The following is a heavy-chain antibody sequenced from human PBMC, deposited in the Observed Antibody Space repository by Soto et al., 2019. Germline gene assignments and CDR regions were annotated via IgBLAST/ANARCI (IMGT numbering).Heavy chain of an antibody. CDR1: GFTFSSYA. V-gene: IGHV3-23*01. J-gene: IGHJ4*02. CDR3: AKDRVGIDY. D-gene: IGHD7-27*01. Sequence: GGSLRLSCAASGFTFSSYAMSWVRKAPGKGLEWVSAISGSGGSTYFADSVKGRFTISRGNPKNTLYLQMNSLRAEDAAVYYCAKDRVGIDYWGQGTLVTVSS. CDR2: ISGSGGST.